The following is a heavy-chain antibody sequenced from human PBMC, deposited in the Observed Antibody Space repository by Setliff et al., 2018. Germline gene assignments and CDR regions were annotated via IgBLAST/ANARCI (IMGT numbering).Heavy chain of an antibody. CDR1: GGSISNYY. CDR3: ARGTGFLRSFDY. CDR2: IYYNGRS. D-gene: IGHD4-17*01. V-gene: IGHV4-59*12. J-gene: IGHJ4*02. Sequence: PSETLSLTCTVSGGSISNYYWSWIRQSPGKGLEWIGFIYYNGRSDHNPSFQSRVTMSVDRSKNQFSLKLSSVTAADTAVYYCARGTGFLRSFDYWGQGTLVTVSS.